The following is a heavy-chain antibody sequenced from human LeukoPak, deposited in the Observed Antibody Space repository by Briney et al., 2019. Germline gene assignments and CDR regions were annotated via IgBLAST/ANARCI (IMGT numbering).Heavy chain of an antibody. CDR1: GGSISSGGYY. CDR2: IYYSGST. J-gene: IGHJ1*01. Sequence: PSQTLSLTCTVSGGSISSGGYYWSWIRQHPGKGLEWIGYIYYSGSTYYNPSLESRVTISVDTSKNQFPLKLSSVTAADTAVYYCARVVRSAVAEYFQHWGQGTLVTVSS. V-gene: IGHV4-31*03. CDR3: ARVVRSAVAEYFQH.